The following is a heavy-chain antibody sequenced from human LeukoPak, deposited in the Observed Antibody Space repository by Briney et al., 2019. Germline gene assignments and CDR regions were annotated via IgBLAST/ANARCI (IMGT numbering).Heavy chain of an antibody. J-gene: IGHJ6*03. D-gene: IGHD2-2*01. Sequence: ASVKVSCKASGYTFTSYGISWVRQAPGQGLEWMGWISAYNGNTNYAQKLQGRVTMTTDTSTSTAYMELRSLRSDDTAVYYCASFRCSSTSCYGSYYYYMDVWGKGTTVTVSS. CDR2: ISAYNGNT. V-gene: IGHV1-18*01. CDR3: ASFRCSSTSCYGSYYYYMDV. CDR1: GYTFTSYG.